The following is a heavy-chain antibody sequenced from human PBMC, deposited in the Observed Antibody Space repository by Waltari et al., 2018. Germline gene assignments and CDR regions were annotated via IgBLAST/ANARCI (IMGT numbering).Heavy chain of an antibody. CDR2: IYYSGGT. J-gene: IGHJ4*02. V-gene: IGHV4-39*07. D-gene: IGHD4-17*01. Sequence: QLQLQESGPGLVKPSETLSLTCTVSGGSISSSSYYWGWIRQPPGKGLEWIGSIYYSGGTYYNPSLKSRVTISVDTSKNQFSLKLSSVTAADTAVYYCARVLYGDYVRGGYYFDYWGQGTLVTVSS. CDR1: GGSISSSSYY. CDR3: ARVLYGDYVRGGYYFDY.